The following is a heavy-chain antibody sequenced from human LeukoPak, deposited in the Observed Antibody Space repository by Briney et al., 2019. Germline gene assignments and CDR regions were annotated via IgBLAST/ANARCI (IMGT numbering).Heavy chain of an antibody. CDR2: ISAYNGNT. J-gene: IGHJ6*02. D-gene: IGHD5-24*01. CDR1: GYTFTSYG. V-gene: IGHV1-18*01. Sequence: ASVKVSCKASGYTFTSYGISWVRHAPGQGLEWMGWISAYNGNTNYAQKLQGRVTMTTDTSTSTAYMQLRSLRSDDTAVYYCARDRLGWLLPYYYYGMDVWGQGTTVTVSS. CDR3: ARDRLGWLLPYYYYGMDV.